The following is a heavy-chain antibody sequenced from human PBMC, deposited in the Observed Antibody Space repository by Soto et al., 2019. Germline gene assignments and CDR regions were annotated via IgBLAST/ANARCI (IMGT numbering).Heavy chain of an antibody. CDR3: ARDGNGSGSYQYYYYMDV. D-gene: IGHD3-10*01. Sequence: PGGSLRLSCAASVFTFSSYGMHWVRQAPGKGLEWVAVIWYDGSNKYYADSVKGRFTISRDNSKNTLYLQMNSLRAEDTAVYYCARDGNGSGSYQYYYYMDVWGKGTTVTVSS. CDR2: IWYDGSNK. J-gene: IGHJ6*03. V-gene: IGHV3-33*01. CDR1: VFTFSSYG.